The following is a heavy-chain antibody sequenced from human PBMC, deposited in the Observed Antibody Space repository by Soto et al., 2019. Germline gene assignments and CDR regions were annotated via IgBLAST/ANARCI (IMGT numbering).Heavy chain of an antibody. V-gene: IGHV5-51*01. CDR2: IYPGDSDT. D-gene: IGHD6-13*01. CDR3: ARTAAAGKYYYGMDL. Sequence: GESLKISCKGSGYSFTSYWIGWVRQMPRKGLEGMGIIYPGDSDTRYSPSFQGQVTISADKSISTAYLQWSSLKASDTAMYYCARTAAAGKYYYGMDLWAQGTTVTVSS. J-gene: IGHJ6*02. CDR1: GYSFTSYW.